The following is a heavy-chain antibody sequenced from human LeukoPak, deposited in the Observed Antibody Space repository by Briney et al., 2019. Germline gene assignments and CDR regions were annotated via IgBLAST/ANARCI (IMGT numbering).Heavy chain of an antibody. CDR3: ASDEYSSSSAPGN. CDR1: GGSFSGYY. D-gene: IGHD6-6*01. Sequence: SETLSLTCAVYGGSFSGYYWSWIRQPPGKGLEWIGEINHSGSTNYNPSLKSRVTISVDTSKNQFSLKLSSVTTADTAVYYCASDEYSSSSAPGNWGQGTLVTVSS. CDR2: INHSGST. J-gene: IGHJ4*02. V-gene: IGHV4-34*01.